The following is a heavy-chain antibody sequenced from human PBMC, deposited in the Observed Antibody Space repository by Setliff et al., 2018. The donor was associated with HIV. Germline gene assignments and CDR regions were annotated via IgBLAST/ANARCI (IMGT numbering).Heavy chain of an antibody. D-gene: IGHD6-25*01. J-gene: IGHJ4*02. CDR3: ARYSPRGYTLTGPY. Sequence: PSETLSLTCTVSGGSVSSGSYYWSWIRQPPGKGLEWIGYIYYSGSTKHNPPLKSRVTISLDTSKNQFSLKLTSVTAADTAVYYCARYSPRGYTLTGPYWGQGTLVTVSS. CDR2: IYYSGST. V-gene: IGHV4-61*01. CDR1: GGSVSSGSYY.